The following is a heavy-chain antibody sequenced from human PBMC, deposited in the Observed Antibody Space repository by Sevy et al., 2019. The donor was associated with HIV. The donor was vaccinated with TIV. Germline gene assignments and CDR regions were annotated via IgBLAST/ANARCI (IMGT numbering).Heavy chain of an antibody. V-gene: IGHV3-49*04. Sequence: GESLKISCTASGFTFGDYCMSWDRQAPGKGLEWVAFLKSDVYGGTVDHAASVRGRFVISRDDSKTIAYLQMNDLKTEDTGVYYCTRWKAAQSIFDYWGQGALVTVSS. CDR3: TRWKAAQSIFDY. CDR1: GFTFGDYC. D-gene: IGHD6-13*01. J-gene: IGHJ4*02. CDR2: LKSDVYGGTV.